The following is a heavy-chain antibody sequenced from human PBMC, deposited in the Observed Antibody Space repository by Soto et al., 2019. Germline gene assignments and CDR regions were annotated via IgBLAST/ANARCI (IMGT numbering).Heavy chain of an antibody. D-gene: IGHD3-10*01. CDR1: GGSISSSDYY. CDR3: ATLWGQD. V-gene: IGHV4-39*01. J-gene: IGHJ4*02. CDR2: IYYSGST. Sequence: SETLSLTCTVSGGSISSSDYYWGWIRQPPGKGLEWIGNIYYSGSTYYNPSLKSRVTISVDTSKNQFSLKLSSVTAADTAVYYCATLWGQDWGQGTLVTVSS.